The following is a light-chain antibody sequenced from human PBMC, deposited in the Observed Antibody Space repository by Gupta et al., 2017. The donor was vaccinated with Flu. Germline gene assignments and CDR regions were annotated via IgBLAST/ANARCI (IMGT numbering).Light chain of an antibody. Sequence: QSVTISCTGTSTDVFGYTYVSWHQQLPVIHPNLLIYAVIKRPPGVPDRFSGSKSGNTASLTISVLQAEDEADYYCCAFAGGFYVFGTGTEVTVL. CDR1: STDVFGYTY. CDR3: CAFAGGFYV. CDR2: AVI. V-gene: IGLV2-11*01. J-gene: IGLJ1*01.